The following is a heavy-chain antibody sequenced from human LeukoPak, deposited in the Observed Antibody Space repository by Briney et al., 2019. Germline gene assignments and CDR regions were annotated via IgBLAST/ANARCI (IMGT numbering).Heavy chain of an antibody. CDR3: ARFGYSYGPPLADY. D-gene: IGHD5-18*01. CDR1: GFTFSSYE. J-gene: IGHJ4*02. V-gene: IGHV3-48*03. CDR2: ISSSGSTI. Sequence: GGSLRLSCAASGFTFSSYEMNWVRQAPGKGLEWVSYISSSGSTIYYADSVKGRFTISRDNAKNSLYLQMNSLRAEDTAVYYCARFGYSYGPPLADYWGQGTLVTVSS.